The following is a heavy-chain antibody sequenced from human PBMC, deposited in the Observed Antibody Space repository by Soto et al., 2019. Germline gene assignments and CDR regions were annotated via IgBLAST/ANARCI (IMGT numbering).Heavy chain of an antibody. V-gene: IGHV4-30-4*01. CDR3: ASSGTAYYYDSSGYYPLPYYFDY. CDR1: GGSISSGDYY. D-gene: IGHD3-22*01. CDR2: IYYSGST. J-gene: IGHJ4*02. Sequence: SETLSLTCTVSGGSISSGDYYWSWIRQPPGKGLEWIGYIYYSGSTYYNPSLKSRVTISVDTSKNQFSLKLSSVTAADTAVYYCASSGTAYYYDSSGYYPLPYYFDYWGQGTLVTSPQ.